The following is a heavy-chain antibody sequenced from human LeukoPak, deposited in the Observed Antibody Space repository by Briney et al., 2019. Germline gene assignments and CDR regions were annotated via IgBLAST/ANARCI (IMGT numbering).Heavy chain of an antibody. D-gene: IGHD3-10*01. J-gene: IGHJ4*02. CDR1: GGSISSYY. V-gene: IGHV4-59*08. CDR2: IYYSGST. CDR3: ASSMVRGVSTRTQPFDY. Sequence: SETLSLTCTVSGGSISSYYWSWIRQPPGKGLEWIGYIYYSGSTNYNPSLKSRVTISVDTSKNQFSLKLSSVAAADTAVYYCASSMVRGVSTRTQPFDYWGQGTLVTVSS.